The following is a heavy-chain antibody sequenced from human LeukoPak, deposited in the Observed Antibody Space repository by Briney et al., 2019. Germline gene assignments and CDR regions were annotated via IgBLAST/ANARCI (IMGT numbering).Heavy chain of an antibody. Sequence: GGSLRLSCAASGFTFSSYSMNWVRQAPGKGLEWVSSISSSSGYIYYADSVKGRFTISRDNAKNSLYLQMNSLRSDDTAVYYCARDTYYYDSSGYSDYWGQGTLVTVSS. V-gene: IGHV3-21*04. CDR1: GFTFSSYS. D-gene: IGHD3-22*01. J-gene: IGHJ4*02. CDR3: ARDTYYYDSSGYSDY. CDR2: ISSSSGYI.